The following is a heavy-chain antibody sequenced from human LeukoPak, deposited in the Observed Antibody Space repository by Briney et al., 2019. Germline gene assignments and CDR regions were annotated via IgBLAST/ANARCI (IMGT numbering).Heavy chain of an antibody. CDR2: ISTSSSTI. CDR1: GFTFSDYT. J-gene: IGHJ6*03. CDR3: ARVPSGYTLGYGYYYYCMDV. D-gene: IGHD5-18*01. Sequence: SGGSLRLSCAVSGFTFSDYTMTWVRQAPGKGLEWVSYISTSSSTIYYADSVKGRFTISRDNTKNALYLQMNSLRAEDTAVYYCARVPSGYTLGYGYYYYCMDVWGKGTTVTVSS. V-gene: IGHV3-48*04.